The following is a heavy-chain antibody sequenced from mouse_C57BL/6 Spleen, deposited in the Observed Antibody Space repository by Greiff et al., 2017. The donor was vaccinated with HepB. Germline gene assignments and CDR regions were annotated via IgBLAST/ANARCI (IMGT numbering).Heavy chain of an antibody. CDR2: ISNGGGST. CDR1: GFTFSDYY. D-gene: IGHD2-4*01. V-gene: IGHV5-12*01. CDR3: ARQYDYDGYYAMDY. Sequence: EVQRVESGGGLVQPGGSLKLSCAASGFTFSDYYMYWVRQTPEKRLEWVAYISNGGGSTYYPDTVKGRFTISRDNAKNTLYLQMSRLKSEDTAMYYCARQYDYDGYYAMDYWGQGTSVTVSS. J-gene: IGHJ4*01.